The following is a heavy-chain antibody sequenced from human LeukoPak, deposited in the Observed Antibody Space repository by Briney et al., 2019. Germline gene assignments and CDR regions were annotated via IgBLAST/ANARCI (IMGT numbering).Heavy chain of an antibody. CDR1: GFTFSEHG. J-gene: IGHJ2*01. D-gene: IGHD7-27*01. V-gene: IGHV3-33*07. Sequence: GGSLRLSCAASGFTFSEHGFYWVRQAPGKEVEWVAVFGPDGSKKTYAESVKGRFTISKDIPRKMVCLQMNSLGGQDTGRYYFVVGLGPNALGPFDFWGNGTLVTVSS. CDR2: FGPDGSKK. CDR3: VVGLGPNALGPFDF.